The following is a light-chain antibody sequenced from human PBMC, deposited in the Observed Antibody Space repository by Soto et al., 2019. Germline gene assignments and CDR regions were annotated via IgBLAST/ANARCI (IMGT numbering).Light chain of an antibody. CDR2: GNS. J-gene: IGLJ3*02. Sequence: QSVLTQPPSVSGAPGQRVTISCTGSSSNIGAGYDVHWYQQLPGKAPKLLIYGNSNRPSGVPDRFSGSKSGTSASLAISGLQAEDEADYYCHSYAGSLSGLVFGGGTKLTVL. CDR1: SSNIGAGYD. CDR3: HSYAGSLSGLV. V-gene: IGLV1-40*01.